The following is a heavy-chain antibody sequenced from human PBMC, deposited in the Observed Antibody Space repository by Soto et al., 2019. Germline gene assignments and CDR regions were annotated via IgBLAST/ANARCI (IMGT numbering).Heavy chain of an antibody. CDR1: GFTLSGYA. CDR2: ISSSSSNI. V-gene: IGHV3-48*02. Sequence: EVQLVEPGGGLVQPGGSLRLSCVASGFTLSGYAMNWVRQAAGKGLEWVSYISSSSSNIQYAGSVKGRFTISRDNAKNSLHLQINSLRDEDTAVYYCARDCSLGSRYCRWFDPWGQGTLVTVSS. J-gene: IGHJ5*02. D-gene: IGHD2-15*01. CDR3: ARDCSLGSRYCRWFDP.